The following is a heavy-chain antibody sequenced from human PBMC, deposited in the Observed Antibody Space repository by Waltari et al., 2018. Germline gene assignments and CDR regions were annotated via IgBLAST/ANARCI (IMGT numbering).Heavy chain of an antibody. CDR2: IKSKADGGTA. CDR3: AGAGITWVYAYYMDV. J-gene: IGHJ6*03. V-gene: IGHV3-15*01. D-gene: IGHD7-27*01. Sequence: EVHLVESGGGLVKPGGSLRLSCAASGFTFTNAWMTWVRQAPGKGREWIGRIKSKADGGTADYAAPVTGRFTISRDDSKNTVSLQMNSLKTEDTGVYYCAGAGITWVYAYYMDVWGKGTTVTVS. CDR1: GFTFTNAW.